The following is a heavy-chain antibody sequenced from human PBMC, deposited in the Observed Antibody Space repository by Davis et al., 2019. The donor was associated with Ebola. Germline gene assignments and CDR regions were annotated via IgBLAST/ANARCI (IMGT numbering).Heavy chain of an antibody. V-gene: IGHV1-46*01. CDR1: GYTFTGYY. D-gene: IGHD3-22*01. Sequence: ASVKVSCKASGYTFTGYYMHWVRQAPGQGLEWLGIINLNDATTSYAQKFQGRVTLTRDTSTSTVYMELSSLRSEDTAVYYCARTDSSGYPYYFDYWGQGTLVTVSS. J-gene: IGHJ4*02. CDR2: INLNDATT. CDR3: ARTDSSGYPYYFDY.